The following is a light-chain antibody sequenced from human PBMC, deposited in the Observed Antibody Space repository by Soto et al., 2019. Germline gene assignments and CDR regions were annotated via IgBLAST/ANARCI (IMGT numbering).Light chain of an antibody. CDR3: QHYNSAPLT. CDR2: AAS. V-gene: IGKV1-5*01. J-gene: IGKJ4*01. CDR1: QRISSY. Sequence: DIQMTQSPSALSASVGDRVIITCRASQRISSYFAWYQQKPGKDPELLIYAASTLQSGVPSRFSGSGSGTEFTLTISSLQPDDFAPYYCQHYNSAPLTFGGGTKVEIK.